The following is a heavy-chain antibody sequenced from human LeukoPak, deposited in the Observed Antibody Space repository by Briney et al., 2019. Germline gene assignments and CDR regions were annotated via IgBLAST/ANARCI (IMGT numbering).Heavy chain of an antibody. J-gene: IGHJ6*03. CDR1: GFTFSSYA. D-gene: IGHD1-26*01. CDR2: ISGSGGST. CDR3: AKLIGKSYYYYMDV. V-gene: IGHV3-23*01. Sequence: GGSLRLSCAASGFTFSSYAMSWVRQAPGKGLEWVSAISGSGGSTYYADSVKGRFTISRDNSKNTLYLQMNSLRAEDTAVYYCAKLIGKSYYYYMDVWGKGTTVTVSS.